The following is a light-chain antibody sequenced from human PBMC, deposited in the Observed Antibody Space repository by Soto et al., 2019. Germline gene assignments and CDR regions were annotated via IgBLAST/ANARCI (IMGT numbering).Light chain of an antibody. J-gene: IGKJ5*01. Sequence: EIVLTQSPGTLSLSPCERATLSCRASQSVSSSYLAWYQQKPGQAPRLLVYGASSRATGISDRFSGSGSGTDFTLTISRLEPEDFAVYYCQHYVSPPITFGQGTRLEIK. CDR2: GAS. CDR1: QSVSSSY. CDR3: QHYVSPPIT. V-gene: IGKV3-20*01.